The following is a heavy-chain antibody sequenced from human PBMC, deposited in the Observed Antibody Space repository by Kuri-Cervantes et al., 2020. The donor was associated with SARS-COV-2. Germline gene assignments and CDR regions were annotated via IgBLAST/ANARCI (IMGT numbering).Heavy chain of an antibody. V-gene: IGHV1-18*01. D-gene: IGHD2-2*01. CDR1: GYTFTSYG. CDR2: ISAYNGNT. Sequence: AAVKVSCKASGYTFTSYGISWVRQAPGQGLEWVGWISAYNGNTNYAQKLQGRVTMTTDTSTSTAYMALRSLRSDDTAVYYCARPRGIVVVPAAMGGAFDIWGQGTMVTVSS. J-gene: IGHJ3*02. CDR3: ARPRGIVVVPAAMGGAFDI.